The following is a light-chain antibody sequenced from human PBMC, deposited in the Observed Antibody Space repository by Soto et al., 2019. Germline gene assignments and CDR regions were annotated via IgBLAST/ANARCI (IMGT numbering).Light chain of an antibody. CDR3: QQYENPPT. V-gene: IGKV1-33*01. CDR1: QNINNY. Sequence: DIQITQSSSSLSASVRGRSNITLQASQNINNYLNWYQQKPGRAPKLLIYDASNLEAGVPSRFRGSGSGTDFTFTISSLKPEDIATYYCQQYENPPTFGQGTRLEIK. CDR2: DAS. J-gene: IGKJ5*01.